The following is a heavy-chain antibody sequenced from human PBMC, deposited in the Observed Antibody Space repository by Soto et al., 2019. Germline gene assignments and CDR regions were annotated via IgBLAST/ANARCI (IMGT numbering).Heavy chain of an antibody. CDR3: ARGKNIAATFDS. V-gene: IGHV4-59*01. J-gene: IGHJ4*02. D-gene: IGHD5-12*01. CDR2: IYYSGSP. CDR1: GGSISGYY. Sequence: SETLSLTCTVSGGSISGYYWSWIRQPPGKGLEWIGYIYYSGSPNYNPSLKGRVTISVDTSKSQFSLKLSSVTAADTAVYYCARGKNIAATFDSWGQGTLVTVSS.